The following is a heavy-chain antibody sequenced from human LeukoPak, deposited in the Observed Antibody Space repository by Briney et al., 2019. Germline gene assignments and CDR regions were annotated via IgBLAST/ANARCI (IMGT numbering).Heavy chain of an antibody. CDR2: ISAYNGNT. J-gene: IGHJ6*03. Sequence: ASVKVSCKASGYTFTSYGISWVRQAPGQGLEWMGWISAYNGNTNYAQKLQGRVTMTTDTSTSTAYIELRSLRSDDTAVYYCARGFQPGYCSGGSCYPDYYYYYMDVWGKGTTVTVSS. V-gene: IGHV1-18*01. CDR1: GYTFTSYG. D-gene: IGHD2-15*01. CDR3: ARGFQPGYCSGGSCYPDYYYYYMDV.